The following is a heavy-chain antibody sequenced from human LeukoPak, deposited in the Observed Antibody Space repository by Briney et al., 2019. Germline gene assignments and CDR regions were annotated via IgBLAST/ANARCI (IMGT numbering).Heavy chain of an antibody. Sequence: SETLSLTCTVSGGSISSYYWSWIRQPPGKGLEWIGSIYHSGSTYYNPSLKSRVTISVDTSKNQFSLKLSSVTAADTAVYYCARDLGELTGQHPFDYWGQGTLVTVSS. V-gene: IGHV4-38-2*02. CDR3: ARDLGELTGQHPFDY. CDR1: GGSISSYY. CDR2: IYHSGST. D-gene: IGHD3-16*01. J-gene: IGHJ4*02.